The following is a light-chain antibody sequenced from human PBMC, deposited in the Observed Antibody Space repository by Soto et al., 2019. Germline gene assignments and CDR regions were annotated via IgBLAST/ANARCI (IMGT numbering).Light chain of an antibody. CDR3: IQTLQTPLT. Sequence: DIVVTQSPLSLPVTPGEPASISCRSSQSLLHINGYNYLDWYLQKPGQSPQLLIYVASNRASGVPDRCSGRGSGTEVTPKSSRVEAEDFGVYYGIQTLQTPLTFGGGTKV. CDR2: VAS. CDR1: QSLLHINGYNY. J-gene: IGKJ4*01. V-gene: IGKV2-28*01.